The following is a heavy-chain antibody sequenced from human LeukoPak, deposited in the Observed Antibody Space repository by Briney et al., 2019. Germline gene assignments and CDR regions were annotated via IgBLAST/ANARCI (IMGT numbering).Heavy chain of an antibody. CDR1: GFTFDDYG. CDR3: AKGFGTSGLDF. J-gene: IGHJ4*02. V-gene: IGHV3-23*01. Sequence: GGSLRLSCAASGFTFDDYGMSWVRQAPGKGLEWVLGISGSGGRTYYADSVKGRFTISRDNSKSTLYLQMNTLTAADTAIYFCAKGFGTSGLDFWGQGTLVTVSS. CDR2: ISGSGGRT. D-gene: IGHD3-10*01.